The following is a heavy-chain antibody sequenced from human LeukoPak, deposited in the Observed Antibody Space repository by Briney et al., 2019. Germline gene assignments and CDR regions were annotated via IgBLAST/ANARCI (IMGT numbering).Heavy chain of an antibody. D-gene: IGHD5-12*01. Sequence: GESLKISCQGSGYRLTTSWIGWVRQMPGKGLEWMGIIYPGDSDTRYSPSFQGQVTISADKSITTAYLQWSSLRASDTAMYYCATHGYSGYGIDSWGQGTLVTVSS. CDR3: ATHGYSGYGIDS. CDR1: GYRLTTSW. CDR2: IYPGDSDT. J-gene: IGHJ4*02. V-gene: IGHV5-51*01.